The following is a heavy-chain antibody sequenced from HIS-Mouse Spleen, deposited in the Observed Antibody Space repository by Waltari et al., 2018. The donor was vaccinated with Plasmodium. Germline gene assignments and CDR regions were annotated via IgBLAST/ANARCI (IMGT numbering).Heavy chain of an antibody. CDR2: INPNSGGT. V-gene: IGHV1-2*02. CDR3: ARVLGYKAAAGTFVEYFQH. J-gene: IGHJ1*01. Sequence: QVQLVQSGAEVKKPGASVKVSCKASGYTFTGYYMHWVRQAPGQGLGGMGWINPNSGGTNYAQKFQGRVTMTRDTSISTAYMELSRLRSDDTAVYYCARVLGYKAAAGTFVEYFQHWGQGTLVTVSS. D-gene: IGHD6-13*01. CDR1: GYTFTGYY.